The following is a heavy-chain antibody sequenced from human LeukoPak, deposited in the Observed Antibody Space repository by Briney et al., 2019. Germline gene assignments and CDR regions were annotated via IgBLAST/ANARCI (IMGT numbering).Heavy chain of an antibody. CDR1: GGSISSYY. D-gene: IGHD2-2*01. J-gene: IGHJ3*02. Sequence: SETLSLTCTVSGGSISSYYWSWIRQPPGKGLEWIGYIYYSGSTNYNPSLRSRVTISVDTSKNQFSLKLISVTAADTAVYYCARYCSSTSCYADAFDIWGQGTMVTVSS. CDR3: ARYCSSTSCYADAFDI. V-gene: IGHV4-59*08. CDR2: IYYSGST.